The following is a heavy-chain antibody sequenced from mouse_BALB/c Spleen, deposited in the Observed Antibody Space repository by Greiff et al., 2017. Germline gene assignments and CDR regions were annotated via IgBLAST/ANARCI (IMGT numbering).Heavy chain of an antibody. V-gene: IGHV5-17*02. CDR1: GFTFSSFG. Sequence: EVQGVESGGGLVQPGGSRKLSCAASGFTFSSFGMHWVRQAPEKGLEWVAYISSGSSTIYYADTVKGRFTISRDNPKNTLFLQMSSLRSEDTAMYYCARGGLRLSGYFDVWGAGTTVTVSS. J-gene: IGHJ1*01. CDR3: ARGGLRLSGYFDV. CDR2: ISSGSSTI. D-gene: IGHD2-4*01.